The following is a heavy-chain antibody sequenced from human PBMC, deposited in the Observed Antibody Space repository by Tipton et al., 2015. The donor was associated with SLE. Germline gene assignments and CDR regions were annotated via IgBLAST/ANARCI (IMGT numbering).Heavy chain of an antibody. J-gene: IGHJ5*02. Sequence: SLRLSCAASGFTFSNYAMTWVRQAPGEGLEWVSSISSSSSYIYYADSVKGRFTISRDNAKNSLYLQMNSLRAEDTAVYYCARVATAAGINWFDPWGQGTLVTVSS. V-gene: IGHV3-21*04. CDR2: ISSSSSYI. CDR1: GFTFSNYA. CDR3: ARVATAAGINWFDP. D-gene: IGHD6-13*01.